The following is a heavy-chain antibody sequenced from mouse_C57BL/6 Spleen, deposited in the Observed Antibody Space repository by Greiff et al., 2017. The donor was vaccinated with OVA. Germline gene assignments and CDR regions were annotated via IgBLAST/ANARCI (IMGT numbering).Heavy chain of an antibody. D-gene: IGHD1-1*01. Sequence: QVQLQQPGAELVKPGASVKLSCKASGYTFTSYWMQWVKQRPGQGLEWIGEIDPSDSYTNYNQKFKGKATLPVDTSSSTAYMQLSSLTSEDSAVYYCAKGPYYGYAMDYWGQGTSVTVSS. CDR3: AKGPYYGYAMDY. V-gene: IGHV1-50*01. J-gene: IGHJ4*01. CDR2: IDPSDSYT. CDR1: GYTFTSYW.